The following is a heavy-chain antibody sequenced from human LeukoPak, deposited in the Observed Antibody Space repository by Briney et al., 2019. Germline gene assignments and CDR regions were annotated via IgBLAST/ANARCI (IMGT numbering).Heavy chain of an antibody. Sequence: SVKVSCKASGGTFSSYAMSWVRQAPGQGLEWMGRIIPIFGIANYAQKFQGRVTITADKSTSTAYMELSSLRSEDTAVYYCASGVGATPSLFDYWGQGTLVTVSS. V-gene: IGHV1-69*04. CDR1: GGTFSSYA. CDR3: ASGVGATPSLFDY. J-gene: IGHJ4*02. CDR2: IIPIFGIA. D-gene: IGHD1-26*01.